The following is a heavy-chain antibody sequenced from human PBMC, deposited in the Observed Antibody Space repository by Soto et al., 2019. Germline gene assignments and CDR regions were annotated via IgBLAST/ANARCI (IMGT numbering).Heavy chain of an antibody. Sequence: PSETLSLTCTVSGGSISSSSYYWGWIRQPPGKGLEWIGSIYYSGSTYYNPSLKSRVTISVDTSKNQFSLKLSSVTAADTAVYYCARAVVGAWSWFDPWGQGTLVTVSS. V-gene: IGHV4-39*07. CDR1: GGSISSSSYY. CDR3: ARAVVGAWSWFDP. CDR2: IYYSGST. D-gene: IGHD1-26*01. J-gene: IGHJ5*02.